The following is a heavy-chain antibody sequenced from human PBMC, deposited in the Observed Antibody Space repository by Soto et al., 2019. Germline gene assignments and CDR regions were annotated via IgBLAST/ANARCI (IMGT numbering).Heavy chain of an antibody. D-gene: IGHD3-22*01. CDR3: ARDWSRYYDNSGLIWFY. J-gene: IGHJ4*02. CDR2: ISAYNGDT. V-gene: IGHV1-18*04. Sequence: GASVKVSCKASGYTFRSYGISWVRQAPGQGLEWVGWISAYNGDTHYAPRFQDRITLTTETSTDTAYMELRSLRLDGTAVYYCARDWSRYYDNSGLIWFYWGQGSLVTVSS. CDR1: GYTFRSYG.